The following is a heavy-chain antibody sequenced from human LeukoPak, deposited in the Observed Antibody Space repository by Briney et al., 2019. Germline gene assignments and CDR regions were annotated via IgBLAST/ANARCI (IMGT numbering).Heavy chain of an antibody. Sequence: GGSLRLSCAASGFTFSSYAMSWVRQAPGKGLEWVSAISGSGGSTYYADPVKGRFTISRDNSKNTLYLQMNSLRAEDTAVYYCAKSPRSYGYGDPFDYWGQGTLVTVSS. V-gene: IGHV3-23*01. CDR2: ISGSGGST. CDR3: AKSPRSYGYGDPFDY. J-gene: IGHJ4*02. D-gene: IGHD5-18*01. CDR1: GFTFSSYA.